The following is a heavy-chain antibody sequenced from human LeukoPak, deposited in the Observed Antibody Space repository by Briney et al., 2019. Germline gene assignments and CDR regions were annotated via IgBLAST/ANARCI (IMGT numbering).Heavy chain of an antibody. CDR3: ARKVVGALPPDY. V-gene: IGHV1-18*01. CDR1: GYTFTSYA. J-gene: IGHJ4*02. CDR2: ISAYNGNT. Sequence: ASVKVSCKASGYTFTSYAMHWVRQAPGQRLEWMGWISAYNGNTNYAQKLQGRVTMTTDTSTSTAYMELRSLRSDDTAVYYCARKVVGALPPDYWGQGTLVTVSS. D-gene: IGHD1-26*01.